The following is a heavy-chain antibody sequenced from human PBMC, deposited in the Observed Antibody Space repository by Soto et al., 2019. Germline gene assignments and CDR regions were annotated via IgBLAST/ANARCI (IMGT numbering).Heavy chain of an antibody. CDR2: INHSGST. J-gene: IGHJ5*02. Sequence: KPSETLSLTCAVYGGSFSGYYWSWIRQPPGKGLEWIGEINHSGSTNYNPSLKSRVTISVDTSKNQFSLKLSSVTAADTAVYYCARGGWLSEGWFDPWGQGTLVTVSS. D-gene: IGHD3-22*01. CDR1: GGSFSGYY. CDR3: ARGGWLSEGWFDP. V-gene: IGHV4-34*01.